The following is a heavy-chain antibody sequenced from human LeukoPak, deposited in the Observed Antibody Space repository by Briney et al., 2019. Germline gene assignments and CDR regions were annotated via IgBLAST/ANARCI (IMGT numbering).Heavy chain of an antibody. Sequence: SETLSLTCTVSGGSISSSSNYWGWIRQPPGKGLEWIGSIYYSGGTYYNPSLKSRVTISVDTSKNQFSLKLSSVTAADTAIYYCARIRPRFSMIVVITYYMDVWGKGTTVTVSS. J-gene: IGHJ6*03. CDR2: IYYSGGT. CDR1: GGSISSSSNY. D-gene: IGHD3-22*01. V-gene: IGHV4-39*01. CDR3: ARIRPRFSMIVVITYYMDV.